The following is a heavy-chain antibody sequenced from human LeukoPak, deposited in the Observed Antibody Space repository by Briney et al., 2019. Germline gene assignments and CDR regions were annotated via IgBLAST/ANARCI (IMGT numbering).Heavy chain of an antibody. Sequence: GGSLRLSCATSGFTFSSYWMSWVRQAPGKGLEWVANIKQDGSEKYYVDSVKGRFTISRDNAKNSLYLQMNSLRAEDTAAYYCARARRETGTWFDPWGQGTLVTVSS. CDR2: IKQDGSEK. CDR3: ARARRETGTWFDP. D-gene: IGHD1-1*01. J-gene: IGHJ5*02. V-gene: IGHV3-7*01. CDR1: GFTFSSYW.